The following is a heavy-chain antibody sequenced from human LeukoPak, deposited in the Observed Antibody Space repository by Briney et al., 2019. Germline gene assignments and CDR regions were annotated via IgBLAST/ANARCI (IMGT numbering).Heavy chain of an antibody. Sequence: SETLSLTCTVFGGSTSSYYWSWIRQPPGKGLEWIGYIYYSGSTDYNPSLKSRVLISADTSKNQFSLKLNSVTAADTAVYYCARSGTYSGDNWFDPWGQGTLVTVSS. J-gene: IGHJ5*01. CDR1: GGSTSSYY. CDR3: ARSGTYSGDNWFDP. CDR2: IYYSGST. D-gene: IGHD1-26*01. V-gene: IGHV4-59*01.